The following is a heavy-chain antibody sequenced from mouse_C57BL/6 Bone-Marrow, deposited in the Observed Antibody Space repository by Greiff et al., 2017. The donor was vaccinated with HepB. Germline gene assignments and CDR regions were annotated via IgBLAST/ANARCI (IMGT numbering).Heavy chain of an antibody. V-gene: IGHV3-6*01. Sequence: EVQLQESGPGLVKPSQSLSLTCSVTGYSITSGYYWNWIRQFPGNKLEWMGYISYDGSNNYNPSLKNRISITRDTSKNQFFLKLNSVTTEDTATYYCARGGLLRYPYAMDYWGQGTSVTVSS. CDR1: GYSITSGYY. CDR2: ISYDGSN. J-gene: IGHJ4*01. D-gene: IGHD1-1*01. CDR3: ARGGLLRYPYAMDY.